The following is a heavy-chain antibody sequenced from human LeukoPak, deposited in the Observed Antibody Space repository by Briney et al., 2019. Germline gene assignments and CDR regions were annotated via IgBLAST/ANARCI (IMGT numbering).Heavy chain of an antibody. CDR1: GFXFSSYA. Sequence: GGSLRLSCEASGFXFSSYAMSWVRQAPGKGLEWVSAISGSGGSTYYADSVKGRFTISRDNSKNTLYLQMNSLRAEDTAVYYCAKEGTIVERHFDYWGQGTLVTVSS. D-gene: IGHD1-1*01. CDR3: AKEGTIVERHFDY. J-gene: IGHJ4*02. V-gene: IGHV3-23*01. CDR2: ISGSGGST.